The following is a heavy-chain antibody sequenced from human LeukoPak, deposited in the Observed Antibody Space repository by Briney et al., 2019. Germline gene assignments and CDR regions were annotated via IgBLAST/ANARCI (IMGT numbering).Heavy chain of an antibody. CDR2: TSGTGGGT. CDR1: GFTFRRYA. J-gene: IGHJ5*02. D-gene: IGHD6-13*01. CDR3: ARDLAAAGTWFDP. Sequence: GGSLRLSCAASGFTFRRYAMSWVRQAPGKGLECVLGTSGTGGGTYYADSVKGRFTISRDNSKNTLYLQMNSLRAEDTAVYYCARDLAAAGTWFDPWGQGTLVTVSS. V-gene: IGHV3-23*01.